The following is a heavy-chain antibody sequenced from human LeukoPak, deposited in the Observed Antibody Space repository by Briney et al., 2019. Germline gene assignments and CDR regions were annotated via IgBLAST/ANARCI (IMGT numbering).Heavy chain of an antibody. V-gene: IGHV3-53*01. D-gene: IGHD5-24*01. J-gene: IGHJ4*02. Sequence: TGGSLRLSFAASGFTVSSNYMSWVRQAPGKGLEWVSVIYSGGSTYYADSVKGRFTISRDNSKNTLYLQMNSLRAEDTAVYYCAAEMAHRGAFDYWGQGTLVTVSS. CDR2: IYSGGST. CDR1: GFTVSSNY. CDR3: AAEMAHRGAFDY.